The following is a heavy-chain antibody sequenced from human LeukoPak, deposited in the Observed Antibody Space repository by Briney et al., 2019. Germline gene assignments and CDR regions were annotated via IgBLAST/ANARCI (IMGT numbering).Heavy chain of an antibody. V-gene: IGHV3-74*01. D-gene: IGHD6-19*01. J-gene: IGHJ6*02. CDR2: INSDGSST. Sequence: GGSLRLSCAASGFTFSSYWMHWVRQAPGKGLVWVSRINSDGSSTSYADSVKGRFTISRDNAKNTLYSQMNSLRAEDTAVYYCAKGSSGWYGVNYGMDVWGQGTTVTVSS. CDR1: GFTFSSYW. CDR3: AKGSSGWYGVNYGMDV.